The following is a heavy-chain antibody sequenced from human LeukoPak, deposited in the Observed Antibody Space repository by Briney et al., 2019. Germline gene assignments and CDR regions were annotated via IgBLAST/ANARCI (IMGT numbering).Heavy chain of an antibody. Sequence: GGSLRLSCAASEFTFNRYWMSWVRQAPGKGLEWVANIKHDGSEAHYVDSVTGRFTISRDNAKNSLSLQMNSLNVDDTGVYFCTRDALFGSGRTHLDFWSQGTLVSVSS. CDR2: IKHDGSEA. CDR3: TRDALFGSGRTHLDF. V-gene: IGHV3-7*04. D-gene: IGHD3-10*01. J-gene: IGHJ4*02. CDR1: EFTFNRYW.